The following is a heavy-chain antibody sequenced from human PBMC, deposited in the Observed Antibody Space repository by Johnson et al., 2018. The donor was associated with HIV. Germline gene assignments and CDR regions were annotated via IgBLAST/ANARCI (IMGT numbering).Heavy chain of an antibody. D-gene: IGHD5-24*01. CDR1: GFTFSNYA. Sequence: VQLVESGGGLVQPGGSLRLSCTPSGFTFSNYAIYWVRQAPGKGLVWVSRINTDGSSTTYADSVKGRFTISRDHAKNTLYLQMNSLRVEDTAVYYCARGREMATRTGAFDSWGQGTMVTVSS. CDR3: ARGREMATRTGAFDS. J-gene: IGHJ3*02. CDR2: INTDGSST. V-gene: IGHV3-74*02.